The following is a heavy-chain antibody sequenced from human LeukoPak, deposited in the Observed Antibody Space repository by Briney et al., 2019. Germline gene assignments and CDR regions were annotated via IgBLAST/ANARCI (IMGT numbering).Heavy chain of an antibody. CDR3: TTNYYTSGNDD. V-gene: IGHV3-15*01. D-gene: IGHD3-10*01. CDR2: IKSKTDGGAT. CDR1: GFTFSNAH. Sequence: PGGSLRLSCAASGFTFSNAHMNWVRPAPGKGLEWVGRIKSKTDGGATDYAAPVKGRFTISRDDSKNRLDLQMNSLKTEDTAVYYCTTNYYTSGNDDWGQGTLVTVSS. J-gene: IGHJ4*02.